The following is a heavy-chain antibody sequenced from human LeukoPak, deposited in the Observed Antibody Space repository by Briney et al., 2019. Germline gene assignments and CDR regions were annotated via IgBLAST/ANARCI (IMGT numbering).Heavy chain of an antibody. CDR2: INPNSGGT. Sequence: ASVKVSCKASGYTFTGYYMHWVRQAPGQGLEWMGWINPNSGGTNYAQKFQGRVTMTRDTSISTAYMELSRLRSDDTAVYYCAREVYLLLRNWFDPWGQGTLVTVSS. V-gene: IGHV1-2*02. D-gene: IGHD2-15*01. CDR1: GYTFTGYY. CDR3: AREVYLLLRNWFDP. J-gene: IGHJ5*02.